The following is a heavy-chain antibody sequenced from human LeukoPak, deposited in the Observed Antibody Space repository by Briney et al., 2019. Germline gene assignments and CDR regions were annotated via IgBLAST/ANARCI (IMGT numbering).Heavy chain of an antibody. D-gene: IGHD5-24*01. V-gene: IGHV3-66*01. CDR1: GFTVSSNY. J-gene: IGHJ3*02. CDR3: AREVLGWLQVPGAFDI. CDR2: MHSGSKT. Sequence: TGGSLRLSCAASGFTVSSNYMSWVRQAPGKGLEWVSVMHSGSKTYYADSVKGRFTISRDNSKNTLYLQMNRLRAEDTAVYYCAREVLGWLQVPGAFDIWGQGTMVTVSS.